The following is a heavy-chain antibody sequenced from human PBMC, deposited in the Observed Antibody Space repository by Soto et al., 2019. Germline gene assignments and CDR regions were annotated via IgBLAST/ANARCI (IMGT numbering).Heavy chain of an antibody. CDR1: GYTFTSYG. D-gene: IGHD3-9*01. CDR2: ISAYNGNT. Sequence: ASVKVSCKASGYTFTSYGISWVRQAPGQGLEWMGWISAYNGNTNYAQKLQGRVTMTTDTSTSTAYMELRSLRSDDTAVYYCARDETLRYFDWSNGLDPWGQGTLVTVSS. J-gene: IGHJ5*02. CDR3: ARDETLRYFDWSNGLDP. V-gene: IGHV1-18*01.